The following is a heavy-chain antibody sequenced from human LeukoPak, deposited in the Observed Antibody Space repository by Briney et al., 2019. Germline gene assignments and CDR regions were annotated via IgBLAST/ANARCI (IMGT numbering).Heavy chain of an antibody. D-gene: IGHD3-9*01. J-gene: IGHJ4*02. CDR1: GYTFTSYG. CDR3: AREGYDILTGYSRPFDY. CDR2: ISAYNGNT. Sequence: ASVKVSCKASGYTFTSYGISWVRQAPGQGLEWMGWISAYNGNTNYAQKLQGRVTMTTDTSTSTAYMELRSLRSDDTAVYYRAREGYDILTGYSRPFDYWGQGTLVTVSS. V-gene: IGHV1-18*01.